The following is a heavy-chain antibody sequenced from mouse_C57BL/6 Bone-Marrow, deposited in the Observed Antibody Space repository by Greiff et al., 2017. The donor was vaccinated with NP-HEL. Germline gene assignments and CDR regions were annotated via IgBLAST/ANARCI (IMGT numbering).Heavy chain of an antibody. J-gene: IGHJ3*01. CDR2: ISDGGSYT. CDR1: GFTFSSYA. CDR3: ARDRWVFAY. V-gene: IGHV5-4*01. D-gene: IGHD1-1*02. Sequence: EVQLVESGGGLVKPGGSLKLSCAASGFTFSSYAMSWVRQTPEKRLEWVATISDGGSYTYYPENVKGRFTISRDNAKNILYLQMSHLKSEDTAMYYCARDRWVFAYWGQGTLVTVSA.